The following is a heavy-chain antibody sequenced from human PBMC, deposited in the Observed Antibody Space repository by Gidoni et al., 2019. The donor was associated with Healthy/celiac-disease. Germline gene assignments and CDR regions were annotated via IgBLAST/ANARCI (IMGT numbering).Heavy chain of an antibody. CDR1: GGSISSYY. V-gene: IGHV4-59*01. CDR3: ARTSSGWPFDY. J-gene: IGHJ4*02. CDR2: IYYSGST. Sequence: QVQLQESGPGLVKPSETLSLTCTVPGGSISSYYWSWIRQPPGKGLEWIGYIYYSGSTNYNPSRKSRVTISVDTSKNQFSLKLSSVTAADTAVYYCARTSSGWPFDYWGQGTLVTVSS. D-gene: IGHD6-19*01.